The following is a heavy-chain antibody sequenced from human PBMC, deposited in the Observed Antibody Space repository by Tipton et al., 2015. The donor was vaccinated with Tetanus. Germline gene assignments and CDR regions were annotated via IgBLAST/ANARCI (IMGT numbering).Heavy chain of an antibody. J-gene: IGHJ4*02. Sequence: SLRLSCAASGFTFGSYEMHWVRQAPGKGLEWVSYITSSGSDIYYADSVRGRLTISRDNTKNSLYLHMNSLRVDDTAVYYWVRGFRPYCRGGPCYFLDSWGQGTLVTVSS. V-gene: IGHV3-48*03. CDR1: GFTFGSYE. CDR3: VRGFRPYCRGGPCYFLDS. D-gene: IGHD2-15*01. CDR2: ITSSGSDI.